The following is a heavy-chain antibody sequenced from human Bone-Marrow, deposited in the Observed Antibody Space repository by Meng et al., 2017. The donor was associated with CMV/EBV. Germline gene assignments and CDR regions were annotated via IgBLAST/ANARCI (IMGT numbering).Heavy chain of an antibody. CDR2: ISAYNGNT. D-gene: IGHD3-10*01. V-gene: IGHV1-18*01. J-gene: IGHJ4*02. CDR1: GYTFTSYG. CDR3: ARDRAGGGYFDY. Sequence: VQGVPFGAGVKKPGAPGKVSCKASGYTFTSYGISWVRQAPGQGLEWMGWISAYNGNTNYAQKLQGRVTMTTDTSTSTAYMELRSLRSDDTAVYYCARDRAGGGYFDYWGQGTLVTVSS.